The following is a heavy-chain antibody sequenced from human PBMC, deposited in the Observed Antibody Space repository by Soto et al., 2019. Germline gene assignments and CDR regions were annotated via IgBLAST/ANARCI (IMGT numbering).Heavy chain of an antibody. CDR3: AKYYNWNEYYFDY. CDR2: ISGSGGST. V-gene: IGHV3-23*01. D-gene: IGHD1-20*01. Sequence: LRLSCAASGFTFSSYAMSWVRQAPGKGLEWVSAISGSGGSTYYADSVKGRFTISRDNSKNTLYLQMNSLRAEDTAVYYCAKYYNWNEYYFDYWGQGTLVTASS. J-gene: IGHJ4*02. CDR1: GFTFSSYA.